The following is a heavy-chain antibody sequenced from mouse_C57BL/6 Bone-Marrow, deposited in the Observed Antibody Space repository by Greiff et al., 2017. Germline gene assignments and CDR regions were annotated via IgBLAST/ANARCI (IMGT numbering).Heavy chain of an antibody. CDR1: GYTFTSYW. Sequence: QVQLQQPGAELVKPGASVKMSCKASGYTFTSYWITWVKQRPGQGLEWIGDIYPGSGSTNYNEKFQSKATLTVDTSSSTAYMQLSSLTSEDSAVYYCARSPYYDYDGYAMDYWGQGTSVTVSS. CDR3: ARSPYYDYDGYAMDY. V-gene: IGHV1-55*01. CDR2: IYPGSGST. J-gene: IGHJ4*01. D-gene: IGHD2-4*01.